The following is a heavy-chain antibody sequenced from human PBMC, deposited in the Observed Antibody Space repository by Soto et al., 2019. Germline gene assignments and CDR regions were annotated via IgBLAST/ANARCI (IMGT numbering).Heavy chain of an antibody. Sequence: EVQLVESGGGLVQPGGSLRLSCAASGFTFSSYEMNWVRQAPGKGLEWVSYISSSGSTIYYADSVKGRFTISRDNAKNSLYLQMNSLRAEDTAVYYCARAEMIVVVHDAFDIWGQGTMVTVSS. CDR2: ISSSGSTI. D-gene: IGHD3-22*01. CDR1: GFTFSSYE. CDR3: ARAEMIVVVHDAFDI. V-gene: IGHV3-48*03. J-gene: IGHJ3*02.